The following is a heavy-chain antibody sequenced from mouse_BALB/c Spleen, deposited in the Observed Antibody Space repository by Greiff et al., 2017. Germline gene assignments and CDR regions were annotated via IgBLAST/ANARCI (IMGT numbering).Heavy chain of an antibody. Sequence: QVTLKESGPGILQPSQTLSLTCSSSGFSLSTSGMGVSWIRQPSGKGLEWLAHIYGDDDKRYNPSLKSRLTISKDTSRNQVFLKNTSVDTADTATYYCARSYYCGSSYFDYWGQGTTLTVSA. CDR3: ARSYYCGSSYFDY. V-gene: IGHV8-12*01. D-gene: IGHD1-1*01. CDR2: IYGDDDK. J-gene: IGHJ2*01. CDR1: GFSLSTSGMG.